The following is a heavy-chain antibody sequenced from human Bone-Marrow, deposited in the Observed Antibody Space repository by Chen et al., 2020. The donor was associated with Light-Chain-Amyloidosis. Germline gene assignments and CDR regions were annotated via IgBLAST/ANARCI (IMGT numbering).Heavy chain of an antibody. D-gene: IGHD2-8*01. Sequence: QLQLQEAGPGLVKPSETLSLTCTISGGSITSSGYYWGWFRQPPGKGLEWVATVYYCGSTYYHPALQTRVLISVDTSRNQFSLKLASVTASATAVYFCARNCTSEIRGGWFDPWGPGTLVTVSS. J-gene: IGHJ5*02. V-gene: IGHV4-39*01. CDR2: VYYCGST. CDR3: ARNCTSEIRGGWFDP. CDR1: GGSITSSGYY.